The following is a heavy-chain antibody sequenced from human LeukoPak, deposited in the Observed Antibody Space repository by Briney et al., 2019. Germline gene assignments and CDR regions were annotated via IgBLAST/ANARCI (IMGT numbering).Heavy chain of an antibody. CDR2: IYYSGST. V-gene: IGHV4-30-4*01. CDR1: GGSISSGDYY. CDR3: ARKQRWFDP. J-gene: IGHJ5*02. Sequence: PSQTLSLTCTVSGGSISSGDYYWGWLRQPPGTGLEWIGYIYYSGSTYYNPSLKGRVTISVDTSKNQFSLKLSSVTAADTAVYYCARKQRWFDPWGQGTLVTVSS.